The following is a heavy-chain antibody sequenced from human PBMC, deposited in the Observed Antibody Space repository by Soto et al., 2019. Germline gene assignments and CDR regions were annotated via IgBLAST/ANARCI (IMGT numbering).Heavy chain of an antibody. Sequence: QLQLQESGPGLVRPSGTVSLTCSVSGVSLSSTSYYWGWIRQPPGKRPEWIGSIYNGITYYNPSLKSRVTTSEDTSKNQFSLKLTSVTAADTAVFYCARAERPHDYSKFDYWGRGMLVTVSS. CDR1: GVSLSSTSYY. CDR2: IYNGIT. CDR3: ARAERPHDYSKFDY. J-gene: IGHJ4*01. D-gene: IGHD4-4*01. V-gene: IGHV4-39*02.